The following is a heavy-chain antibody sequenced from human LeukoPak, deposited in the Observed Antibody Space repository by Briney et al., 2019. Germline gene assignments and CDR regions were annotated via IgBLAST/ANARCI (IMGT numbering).Heavy chain of an antibody. CDR3: VIRCTSVTCRQEGFDP. CDR1: GFTFSSYV. V-gene: IGHV3-23*01. J-gene: IGHJ5*02. CDR2: ISGSGTST. D-gene: IGHD2-8*02. Sequence: SGGSLRLSCAASGFTFSSYVMSWVRQAPGMGLEWVSDISGSGTSTYYADSVKGRFTISRDNSKNTLYLQMKSLRAEDTAVYYCVIRCTSVTCRQEGFDPWGQGTLVTVSS.